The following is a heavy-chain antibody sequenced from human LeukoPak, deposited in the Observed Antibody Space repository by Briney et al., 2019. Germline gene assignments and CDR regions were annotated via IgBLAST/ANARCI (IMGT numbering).Heavy chain of an antibody. CDR2: INHSGST. J-gene: IGHJ3*01. CDR1: GGSFSGYY. CDR3: AKPSNYYGSATDAFDF. Sequence: SETLSLTCAVYGGSFSGYYWSWIRQPPGKGLEWIGEINHSGSTNYNPSLKSRVTISVDTSKNHFSLKLNSVTAADTAVYYCAKPSNYYGSATDAFDFWGQGTMVTVSS. D-gene: IGHD3-10*01. V-gene: IGHV4-34*01.